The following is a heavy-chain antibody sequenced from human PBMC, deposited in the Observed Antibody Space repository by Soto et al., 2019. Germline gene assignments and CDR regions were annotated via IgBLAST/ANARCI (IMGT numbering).Heavy chain of an antibody. CDR2: INPGSGKT. V-gene: IGHV1-3*01. Sequence: ASVKVSCKASGYTFTRYNVHWVRQAPGQRLEWMGWINPGSGKTRYSQNFQGRVTFTRDTSANTAYMELSGLISEDTAVYYCARPQDYEDCLDSWGQAPMVTVSS. D-gene: IGHD4-17*01. J-gene: IGHJ4*02. CDR1: GYTFTRYN. CDR3: ARPQDYEDCLDS.